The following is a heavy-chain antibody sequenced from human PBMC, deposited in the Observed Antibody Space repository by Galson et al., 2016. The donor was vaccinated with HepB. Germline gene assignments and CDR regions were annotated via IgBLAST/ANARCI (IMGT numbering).Heavy chain of an antibody. J-gene: IGHJ4*02. V-gene: IGHV1-8*01. Sequence: SVKVSCKASGYTFTEYDMNWVRQATGQGLEWMGWMNPNSGNRGYAQKFQGGVTMTRDTSIKTAFMELSSLRSEDTAVYFCVRGGVSGNFAWREAEHWGQGSLVTASS. D-gene: IGHD1-26*01. CDR1: GYTFTEYD. CDR2: MNPNSGNR. CDR3: VRGGVSGNFAWREAEH.